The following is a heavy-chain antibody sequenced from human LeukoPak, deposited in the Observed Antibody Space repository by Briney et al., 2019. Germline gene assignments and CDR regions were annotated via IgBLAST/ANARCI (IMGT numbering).Heavy chain of an antibody. CDR1: GFTFSGYG. CDR3: AKDLGAATGPMIQH. Sequence: GGSLRLSCAASGFTFSGYGMHWVRQAPGKGLEWVAVISYDGSYQYYAHSVEGRFTISRDNSMNTLYLQMSSLSAEDTAVYYCAKDLGAATGPMIQHWGQGTPVTVSS. V-gene: IGHV3-30*18. J-gene: IGHJ1*01. D-gene: IGHD6-13*01. CDR2: ISYDGSYQ.